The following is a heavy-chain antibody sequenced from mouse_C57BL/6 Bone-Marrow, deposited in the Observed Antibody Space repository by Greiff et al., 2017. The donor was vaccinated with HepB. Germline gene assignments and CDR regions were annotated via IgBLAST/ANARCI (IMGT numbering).Heavy chain of an antibody. CDR3: ASLSGSYAMDY. Sequence: EVKVVESGGDLVKPGGSLKLSCAASGFTFSSYGMSWVRQTPDKRLEWVATISSGGSYTYYPDSVKGRFTIATDNAKNTLYLQMSSLTSEDTAMYYCASLSGSYAMDYWGQGTSVTVSS. D-gene: IGHD4-1*01. CDR1: GFTFSSYG. V-gene: IGHV5-6*01. J-gene: IGHJ4*01. CDR2: ISSGGSYT.